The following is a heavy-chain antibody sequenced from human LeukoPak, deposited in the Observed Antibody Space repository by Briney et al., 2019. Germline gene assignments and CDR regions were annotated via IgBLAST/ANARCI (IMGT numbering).Heavy chain of an antibody. D-gene: IGHD2-2*01. CDR2: INPNSGGT. J-gene: IGHJ4*02. V-gene: IGHV1-2*02. CDR3: ARDQDVYCSSTSCYDY. CDR1: GYTFTGYY. Sequence: ASVKVSCKASGYTFTGYYMHWVRQAPGQGLEWMGWINPNSGGTNYALKFQGRVTMTRDTSISTAYMELSRLRSDDTAVYHCARDQDVYCSSTSCYDYWGQGTLVTVSS.